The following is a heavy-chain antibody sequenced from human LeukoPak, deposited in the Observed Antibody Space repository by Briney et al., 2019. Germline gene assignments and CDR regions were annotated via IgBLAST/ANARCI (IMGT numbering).Heavy chain of an antibody. J-gene: IGHJ3*02. D-gene: IGHD3-3*02. Sequence: GGSLRLSCAASGFTFSTFSMNWVRQAPGKGLEWVSYISGSSNVIYYADSVKGRFTISSDNSKNTLYPQMNSLRGEDTAVYYCARGHTPIYAFDIWGQGTMVTVSS. CDR3: ARGHTPIYAFDI. CDR1: GFTFSTFS. CDR2: ISGSSNVI. V-gene: IGHV3-48*01.